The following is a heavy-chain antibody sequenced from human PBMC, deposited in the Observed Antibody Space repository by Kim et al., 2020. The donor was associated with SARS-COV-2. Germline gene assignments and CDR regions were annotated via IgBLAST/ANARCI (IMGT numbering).Heavy chain of an antibody. Sequence: GGSLRLSCAASGFTFSSYSMNWVRQAPGKGLEWVSSISSSSSYIYYADSVKGRFTISRDNAKNSLYLQMNSLRAEDTAVYYCARDPSEQQLVFDYWGQGTLVTVSS. CDR3: ARDPSEQQLVFDY. V-gene: IGHV3-21*01. CDR2: ISSSSSYI. CDR1: GFTFSSYS. J-gene: IGHJ4*02. D-gene: IGHD6-13*01.